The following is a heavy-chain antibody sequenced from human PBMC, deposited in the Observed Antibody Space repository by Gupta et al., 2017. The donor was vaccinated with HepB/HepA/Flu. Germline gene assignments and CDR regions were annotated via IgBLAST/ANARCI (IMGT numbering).Heavy chain of an antibody. Sequence: QVQLVQSGVEVRKPGDSVKVSCKASGYTFTRYYMHWLREAPGQGLEWMGWINPNSGGTNYAHKFQGRVTMTRDTSISTAYMELSRLRSDDTAVYYCARGPSVPAALMGYYYYYMDVWGKGTTVTVSS. CDR1: GYTFTRYY. D-gene: IGHD2-2*01. CDR2: INPNSGGT. V-gene: IGHV1-2*07. CDR3: ARGPSVPAALMGYYYYYMDV. J-gene: IGHJ6*03.